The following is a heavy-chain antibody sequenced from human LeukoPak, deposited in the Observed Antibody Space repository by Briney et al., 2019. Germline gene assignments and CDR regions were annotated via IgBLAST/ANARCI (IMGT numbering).Heavy chain of an antibody. Sequence: GGSLRLSCAVSGFTFSSYVMSWVRQAPGKGLEWGSGTSGSGGTTYYADSVKGRFTISRDNSKNTLYLQMNCLRAEDTAVYYCARGEGSGTYYKRYFDLWGRGTLVTVSS. CDR2: TSGSGGTT. CDR1: GFTFSSYV. CDR3: ARGEGSGTYYKRYFDL. D-gene: IGHD3-10*01. J-gene: IGHJ2*01. V-gene: IGHV3-23*01.